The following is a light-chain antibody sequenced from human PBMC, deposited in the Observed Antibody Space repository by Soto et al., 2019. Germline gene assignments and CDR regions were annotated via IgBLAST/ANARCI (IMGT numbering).Light chain of an antibody. CDR2: DVS. CDR1: QSLSGR. Sequence: DIQMTQSPSTLSSSVGDRVTITCRASQSLSGRLAWYQQRPGQAPKLLIYDVSTLENGVPSRFSGTGTGSGTXXTXXXSXXQPXXXXTXYCQLYNYYSTFGPGTKVEVK. CDR3: QLYNYYST. V-gene: IGKV1-5*01. J-gene: IGKJ1*01.